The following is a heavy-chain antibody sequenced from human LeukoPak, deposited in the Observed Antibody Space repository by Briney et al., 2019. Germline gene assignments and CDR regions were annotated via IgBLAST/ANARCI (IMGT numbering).Heavy chain of an antibody. CDR1: GFTFSSYG. V-gene: IGHV3-30*03. D-gene: IGHD6-19*01. CDR3: ARAYEYISGWYRFDF. CDR2: ISYDGSNK. Sequence: GGSLRLSCAASGFTFSSYGMHWVRQAPGKGLEWVAVISYDGSNKYYADSVKGRFTISRDNSKNTLYLQMNSLRAEDTAVYYCARAYEYISGWYRFDFWGQGTLVTVSS. J-gene: IGHJ4*02.